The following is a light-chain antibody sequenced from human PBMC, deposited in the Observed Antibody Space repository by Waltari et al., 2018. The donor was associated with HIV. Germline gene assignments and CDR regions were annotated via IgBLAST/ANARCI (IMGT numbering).Light chain of an antibody. CDR1: SGSVSTSYY. V-gene: IGLV8-61*01. CDR2: STN. J-gene: IGLJ3*02. CDR3: VLYMGSGIWV. Sequence: QTVVTQEPSFSVSPGGTVTLTCGLSSGSVSTSYYPSWYQQTPGQAPRTLIYSTNTRSSGVPDRFSGSILGNKAARTITGAQADDESDYYCVLYMGSGIWVFGGWTKLTVL.